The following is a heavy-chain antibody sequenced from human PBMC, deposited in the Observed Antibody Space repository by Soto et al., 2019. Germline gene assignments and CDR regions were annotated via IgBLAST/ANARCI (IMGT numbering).Heavy chain of an antibody. D-gene: IGHD5-18*01. Sequence: QVQLVQSGAEVKKPGASVKVSCKASGYTFTSYGISWARQAPGQGLEWMRWINAYNGNTKYAQKLQGRVTMTTDTSTSTAYMELRSLRADDTAVYYGARDQAMAQFDYWGQGTLVTVSS. CDR3: ARDQAMAQFDY. V-gene: IGHV1-18*01. CDR1: GYTFTSYG. J-gene: IGHJ4*02. CDR2: INAYNGNT.